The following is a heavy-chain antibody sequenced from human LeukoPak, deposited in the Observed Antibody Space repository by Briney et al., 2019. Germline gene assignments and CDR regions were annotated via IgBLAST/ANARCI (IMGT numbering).Heavy chain of an antibody. CDR1: GFTFSSYW. V-gene: IGHV3-74*01. D-gene: IGHD2-2*01. J-gene: IGHJ5*02. Sequence: GGSLRLSCAASGFTFSSYWMHWVRQAPGKGLVWVSRINSDGSSTSYADSVKGRFTISRDNAKNTLYLQMNSLRAEDTAVYYCAGLILGYCSTVSCYSWFDPWGQGTLVTVSS. CDR2: INSDGSST. CDR3: AGLILGYCSTVSCYSWFDP.